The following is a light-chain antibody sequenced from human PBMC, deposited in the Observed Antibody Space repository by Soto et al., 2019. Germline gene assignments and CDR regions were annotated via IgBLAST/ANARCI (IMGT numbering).Light chain of an antibody. CDR3: CSYATDSTYV. CDR2: ESS. CDR1: SSDVGSYNL. V-gene: IGLV2-23*01. J-gene: IGLJ1*01. Sequence: QSALTQPASVSGSPGQSITISCTGTSSDVGSYNLVSWYQQHPGKAPQLMIYESSKRPSGVSNRFSGSRSGNTASLTISGLQAEDEADYYCCSYATDSTYVFGTGTKVTVL.